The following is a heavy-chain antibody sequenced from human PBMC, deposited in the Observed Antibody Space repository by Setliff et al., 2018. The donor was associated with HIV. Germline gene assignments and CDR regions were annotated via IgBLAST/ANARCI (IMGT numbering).Heavy chain of an antibody. J-gene: IGHJ4*02. Sequence: SETLSLTCSVSGASIHSYYWMWIRQPPGKGLEWIGHIFYNGRIDYTPSLKSRLTISVDTSNNQVSLQLSSLTPADTAVYFCARSSVGYVDYWGPGKLVTVSS. CDR2: IFYNGRI. D-gene: IGHD2-2*01. CDR1: GASIHSYY. V-gene: IGHV4-59*01. CDR3: ARSSVGYVDY.